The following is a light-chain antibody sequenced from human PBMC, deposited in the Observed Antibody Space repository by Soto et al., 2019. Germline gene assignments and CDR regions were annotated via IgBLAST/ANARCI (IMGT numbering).Light chain of an antibody. Sequence: QSVLPQPASVSGSPGQSITISCTGTSSDVGHPYNYVSWYQQYPGKAPKLLIFKFINRPSGIAGRFSGSKSGNTASLTISVLQAEDECDYSCMSYVDSTSTHCDLGGGTKLTVL. CDR2: KFI. J-gene: IGLJ2*01. CDR1: SSDVGHPYNY. V-gene: IGLV2-14*01. CDR3: MSYVDSTSTHCD.